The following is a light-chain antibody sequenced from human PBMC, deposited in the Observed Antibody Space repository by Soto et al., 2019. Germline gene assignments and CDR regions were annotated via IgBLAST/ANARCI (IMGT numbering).Light chain of an antibody. CDR1: SSDVGGYNY. CDR2: EVS. J-gene: IGLJ3*02. Sequence: QSALTQPASVSGSPGQSITISCNGTSSDVGGYNYVSWYQQHPGRAPKLMIFEVSNRPSGVSNRFSGSKSGNTASLTISGLQAEDEADYYCSSYTSSSTQVLGGGTKLTVL. CDR3: SSYTSSSTQV. V-gene: IGLV2-14*01.